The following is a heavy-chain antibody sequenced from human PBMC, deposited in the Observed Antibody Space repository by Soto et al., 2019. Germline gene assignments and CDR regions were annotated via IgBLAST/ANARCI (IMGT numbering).Heavy chain of an antibody. CDR1: GFTFGDYA. J-gene: IGHJ4*02. CDR3: TRDPEYYDFWSGCYPSWSLDY. Sequence: SLRLSCTASGFTFGDYAMSWVRQAPGKGLEWVGFIRSKAYGGTTEYAASVKGRFTISRDDSKSIAYLQMNSLKTEDTAVYYCTRDPEYYDFWSGCYPSWSLDYCGQGTLVTVSS. CDR2: IRSKAYGGTT. D-gene: IGHD3-3*01. V-gene: IGHV3-49*04.